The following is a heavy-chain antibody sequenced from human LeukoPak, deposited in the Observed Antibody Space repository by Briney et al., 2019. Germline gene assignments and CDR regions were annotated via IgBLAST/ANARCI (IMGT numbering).Heavy chain of an antibody. J-gene: IGHJ4*02. CDR1: GGSISSSNYY. CDR3: ARGGYSDYSYTLEYYFDY. Sequence: KTSETLSLTCTVSGGSISSSNYYWAWIRQPPGKGLEWIANIFYTGSTYYNASLKSRVTISVDTSKNHFSLTLTSLTAADTAVYYCARGGYSDYSYTLEYYFDYWGQGTLVTVSS. D-gene: IGHD5-12*01. CDR2: IFYTGST. V-gene: IGHV4-39*02.